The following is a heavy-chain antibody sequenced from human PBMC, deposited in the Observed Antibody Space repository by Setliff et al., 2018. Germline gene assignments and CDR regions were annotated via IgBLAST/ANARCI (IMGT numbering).Heavy chain of an antibody. D-gene: IGHD3-10*01. Sequence: GGSLRLSCTASGLSYINDWVSWVRQAPGKGLEWLASINPHGSEKYYADSVEGRFTISRDNAKNSLSLQMNNLRTEDTAVYYCFGAGTCSYWGQGTLVTVSS. J-gene: IGHJ4*02. CDR1: GLSYINDW. CDR2: INPHGSEK. CDR3: FGAGTCSY. V-gene: IGHV3-7*01.